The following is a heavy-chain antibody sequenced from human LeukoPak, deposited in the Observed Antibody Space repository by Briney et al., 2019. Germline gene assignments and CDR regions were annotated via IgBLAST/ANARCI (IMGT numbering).Heavy chain of an antibody. Sequence: GGSLRLSCAASGFTFSSYAMSWVRQAPGKGLEWVSAISGSGGSTYYADSVKGRFSISRDNSKNALFLQMNSLRVEDTAVYYCAKGFDSSGYLFDYWGQGTLVTVSS. CDR1: GFTFSSYA. J-gene: IGHJ4*02. V-gene: IGHV3-23*01. CDR2: ISGSGGST. CDR3: AKGFDSSGYLFDY. D-gene: IGHD3-22*01.